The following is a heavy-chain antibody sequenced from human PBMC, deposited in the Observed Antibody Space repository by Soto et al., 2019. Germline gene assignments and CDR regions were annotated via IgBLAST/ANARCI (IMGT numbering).Heavy chain of an antibody. J-gene: IGHJ4*02. Sequence: QVQLVQSGAEVKKPGASVKVSCKASGYTFTSYDINWVRQATGQGLEWIGWMNPNSGNTGYAQKFQGTVTMTRNTSISTAYMELSSLRSEDTAVYYCARSYRRGGYSGYHPLDYWGQGTLVTVSS. V-gene: IGHV1-8*01. D-gene: IGHD5-12*01. CDR3: ARSYRRGGYSGYHPLDY. CDR2: MNPNSGNT. CDR1: GYTFTSYD.